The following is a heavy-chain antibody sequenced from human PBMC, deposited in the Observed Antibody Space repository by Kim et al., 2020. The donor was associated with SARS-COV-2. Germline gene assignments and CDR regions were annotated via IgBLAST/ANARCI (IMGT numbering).Heavy chain of an antibody. J-gene: IGHJ4*02. D-gene: IGHD3-10*01. CDR2: MSYDGSTK. Sequence: GGSLRLSCVGYGFSFSRYGMHWFRQAPGKGLEWVAVMSYDGSTKSYADSVKGRFTVSKDNSQNTLFLQMNYLRPEDTAVYYCTRDRAIDQWGQGTLVTVS. V-gene: IGHV3-30*03. CDR1: GFSFSRYG. CDR3: TRDRAIDQ.